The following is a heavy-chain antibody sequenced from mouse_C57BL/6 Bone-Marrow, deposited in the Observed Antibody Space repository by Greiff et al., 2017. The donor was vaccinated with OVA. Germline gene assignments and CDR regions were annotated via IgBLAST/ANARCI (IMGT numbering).Heavy chain of an antibody. J-gene: IGHJ2*01. CDR3: ARYYGNYVDY. V-gene: IGHV1-69*01. D-gene: IGHD2-1*01. Sequence: VQLQQPGAELVMPGASVKLSCKASGYTFTSYWMHWVKQRPGQGLEWIGEIDPSDSYTNYNQKFKGKSTLTVDKSSSTAYMQLSSLTSEDSAVYYCARYYGNYVDYWGQDTTLTVSS. CDR2: IDPSDSYT. CDR1: GYTFTSYW.